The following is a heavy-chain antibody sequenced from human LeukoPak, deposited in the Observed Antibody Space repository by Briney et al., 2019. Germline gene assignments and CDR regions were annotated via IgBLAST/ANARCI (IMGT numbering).Heavy chain of an antibody. V-gene: IGHV3-30*02. CDR3: AKDPGIAVAGSLFDY. D-gene: IGHD6-19*01. CDR2: IRYDGSNK. CDR1: GFTFSSYW. Sequence: PGGSLRLSCTASGFTFSSYWMSWVRQAPGKGLEWVAFIRYDGSNKYYADSVKGRFTISRDNSKNTLYLQMNSLRAEDTAVYYCAKDPGIAVAGSLFDYWGQGTLVTVSS. J-gene: IGHJ4*02.